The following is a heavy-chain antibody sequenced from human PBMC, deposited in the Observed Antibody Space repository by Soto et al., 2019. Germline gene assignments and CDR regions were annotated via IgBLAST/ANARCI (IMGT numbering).Heavy chain of an antibody. Sequence: GSLRLSCAASGFTFSSYSMNWVRQAPGKGLEWVSYISSSSSTIYYADSVKGRFTISRGNAKNSLYLQMNSLRAEDTAVYYCARDPYYYDSSGYPYWGQGTLVTVSS. D-gene: IGHD3-22*01. CDR1: GFTFSSYS. J-gene: IGHJ4*02. V-gene: IGHV3-48*01. CDR3: ARDPYYYDSSGYPY. CDR2: ISSSSSTI.